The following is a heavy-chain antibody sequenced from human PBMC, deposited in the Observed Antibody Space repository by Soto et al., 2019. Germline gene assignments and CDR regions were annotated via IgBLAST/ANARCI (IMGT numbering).Heavy chain of an antibody. CDR1: GFTFTSNG. V-gene: IGHV3-23*01. D-gene: IGHD3-9*01. J-gene: IGHJ4*02. CDR2: IRGDGGQT. CDR3: ARDVGLDSDDFFAY. Sequence: GGALRLSCKASGFTFTSNGMCWRHQAPGKGLQWVSTIRGDGGQTHYTDSVKGRFSISRDNSKNTVYLQMDSLRAEDTAMYFCARDVGLDSDDFFAYWGQGTQVTVSS.